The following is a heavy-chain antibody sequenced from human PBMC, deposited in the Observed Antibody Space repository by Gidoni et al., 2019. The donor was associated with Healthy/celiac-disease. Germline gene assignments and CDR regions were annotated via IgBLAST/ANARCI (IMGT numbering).Heavy chain of an antibody. J-gene: IGHJ6*02. CDR1: GGTFSSYA. CDR2: IIPIFGTA. D-gene: IGHD4-4*01. Sequence: QVQLVQSGAAVTKPGTSGKVSCKASGGTFSSYAISWVRQAPGQGLECMGGIIPIFGTANYAQKFQGRVTITADESTSTAYMELSSLRSEDTAVYYCAREVGNDYSNYYGMDVWGQGTTVTVSS. CDR3: AREVGNDYSNYYGMDV. V-gene: IGHV1-69*01.